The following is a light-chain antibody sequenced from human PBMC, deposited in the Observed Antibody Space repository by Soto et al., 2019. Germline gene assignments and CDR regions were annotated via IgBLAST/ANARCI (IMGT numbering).Light chain of an antibody. Sequence: QSALTQPASVSGSPGQSITISCTGTSSDVGGYNYVSWFQQYPGKAPKLMIYDVSTRASGVSNRFSGSKSGNTASLTISGLQAEDEADYYCSSYTTTDTYVFGTGTKLTVL. CDR2: DVS. CDR1: SSDVGGYNY. CDR3: SSYTTTDTYV. V-gene: IGLV2-14*01. J-gene: IGLJ1*01.